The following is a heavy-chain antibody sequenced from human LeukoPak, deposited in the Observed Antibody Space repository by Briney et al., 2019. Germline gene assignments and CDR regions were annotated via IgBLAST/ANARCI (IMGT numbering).Heavy chain of an antibody. V-gene: IGHV4-34*01. CDR1: GGSFSGYY. J-gene: IGHJ4*02. Sequence: PSETLSLTCAVYGGSFSGYYWSWIRQPPGKGLEWIGEINHSGSTYYNPSLKSRVTISVDTSKNQFSLKLSSVTAADTAVYYCARLLAVAGKDVDYWGQGTLVTVSS. D-gene: IGHD6-19*01. CDR2: INHSGST. CDR3: ARLLAVAGKDVDY.